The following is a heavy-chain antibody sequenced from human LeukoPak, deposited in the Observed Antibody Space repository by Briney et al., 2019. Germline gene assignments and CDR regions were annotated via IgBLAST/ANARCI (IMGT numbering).Heavy chain of an antibody. CDR1: GYTFTSYG. V-gene: IGHV1-18*01. Sequence: ASVTVSCKASGYTFTSYGISWVRQAPGQGLEWMGWISAYNGNTNYAQKLQGRVTMTTDTSTSTAYMELRSLRSDDTAVYYCARDEGYCSGGSCYDPWGQGTLVTVSS. J-gene: IGHJ5*02. CDR2: ISAYNGNT. CDR3: ARDEGYCSGGSCYDP. D-gene: IGHD2-15*01.